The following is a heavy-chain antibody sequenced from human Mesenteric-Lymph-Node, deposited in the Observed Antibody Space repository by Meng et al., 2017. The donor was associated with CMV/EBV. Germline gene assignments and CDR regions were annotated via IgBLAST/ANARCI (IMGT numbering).Heavy chain of an antibody. CDR3: ARASYYYDSSGYYYYFDY. D-gene: IGHD3-22*01. CDR2: IYYSGST. Sequence: SETLSLTCTVSGGSINNYYWSWIRQPPGKGLEWIGYIYYSGSTNYNPSLKSRVTISVDTSKNQFSLKLSSVTAADTAVYYCARASYYYDSSGYYYYFDYWGQGTLVTVSS. CDR1: GGSINNYY. J-gene: IGHJ4*02. V-gene: IGHV4-59*01.